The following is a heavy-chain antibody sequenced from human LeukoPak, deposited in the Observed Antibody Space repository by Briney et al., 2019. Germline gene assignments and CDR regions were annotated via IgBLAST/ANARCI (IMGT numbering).Heavy chain of an antibody. Sequence: GSLRLSCAASGFTFSNYAMSWVRQAPGKGLEWVSGISASGGSTYYADSVKGRFTISRDDSKNTLYLQMNSLRAEDTAVYYCAKLMTTVTNGRDDYWGQGTLVTVSS. CDR3: AKLMTTVTNGRDDY. CDR2: ISASGGST. CDR1: GFTFSNYA. J-gene: IGHJ4*02. V-gene: IGHV3-23*01. D-gene: IGHD4-17*01.